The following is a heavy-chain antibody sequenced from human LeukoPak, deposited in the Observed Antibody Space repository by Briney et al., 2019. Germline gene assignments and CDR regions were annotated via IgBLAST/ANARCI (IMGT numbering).Heavy chain of an antibody. Sequence: ASVKVSCKASGYTFTTYYMHWVRQAPGQGLEWMGIINPSGGSTTYAQKFQGRVTMTRDTSTSTVYMELSCLRSEDTAVYYCARWGLVGANYYYYGMDVWGQGTTVTISS. D-gene: IGHD1-26*01. CDR2: INPSGGST. CDR1: GYTFTTYY. CDR3: ARWGLVGANYYYYGMDV. J-gene: IGHJ6*02. V-gene: IGHV1-46*01.